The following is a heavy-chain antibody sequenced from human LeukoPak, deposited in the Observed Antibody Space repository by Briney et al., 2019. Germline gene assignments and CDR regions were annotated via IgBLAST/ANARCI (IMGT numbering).Heavy chain of an antibody. J-gene: IGHJ4*02. Sequence: ASVKVSCKASGYTFTSYGISWVRLAPGQGLEWMGWISAYNGNTNYAQKLQGRVTMTTDTSTSTAYMELRSLRSDDTAVYYCARDNYDPLIPDYWGQGTLVTVSS. D-gene: IGHD3-22*01. CDR3: ARDNYDPLIPDY. CDR2: ISAYNGNT. V-gene: IGHV1-18*01. CDR1: GYTFTSYG.